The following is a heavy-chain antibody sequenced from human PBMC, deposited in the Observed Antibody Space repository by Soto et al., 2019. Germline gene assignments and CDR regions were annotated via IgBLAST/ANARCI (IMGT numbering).Heavy chain of an antibody. CDR1: GFTFSNAW. Sequence: EVQLVESGGGLVKPGGSLRLSCAASGFTFSNAWMSWVRQAPGKGLEWVGRIKSKIDGGTTDYAAPVKGRFSISRDDSKNTLYLQMNSLKTEDTAVYYCTPGTVAGPIDDYWGQGTLVTVSS. J-gene: IGHJ4*02. V-gene: IGHV3-15*01. CDR2: IKSKIDGGTT. D-gene: IGHD6-19*01. CDR3: TPGTVAGPIDDY.